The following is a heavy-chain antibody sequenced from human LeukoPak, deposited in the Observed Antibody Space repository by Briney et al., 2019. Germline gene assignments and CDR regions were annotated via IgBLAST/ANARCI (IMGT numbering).Heavy chain of an antibody. Sequence: PGGSLRLSCAASGFTFSDYYMSWIRQAPGKGLEWVSYISSSGSTIYYADSVKGRFTISRDNAKNSLYLQMNSLRAEDTAVYYCAREQVDSDLYYYFYGMDVWGQGTTVTVSS. J-gene: IGHJ6*02. CDR2: ISSSGSTI. D-gene: IGHD3/OR15-3a*01. CDR1: GFTFSDYY. V-gene: IGHV3-11*01. CDR3: AREQVDSDLYYYFYGMDV.